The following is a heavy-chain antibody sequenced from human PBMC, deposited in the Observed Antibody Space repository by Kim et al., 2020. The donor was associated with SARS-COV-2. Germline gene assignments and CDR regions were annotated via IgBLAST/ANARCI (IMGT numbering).Heavy chain of an antibody. J-gene: IGHJ4*02. V-gene: IGHV4-4*02. D-gene: IGHD5-12*01. Sequence: NYNPSHRRRVTISVDKSKNQFALKLSSVTAADTAVYYCARGYSGYDYFDYWGQGTLVTVSS. CDR3: ARGYSGYDYFDY.